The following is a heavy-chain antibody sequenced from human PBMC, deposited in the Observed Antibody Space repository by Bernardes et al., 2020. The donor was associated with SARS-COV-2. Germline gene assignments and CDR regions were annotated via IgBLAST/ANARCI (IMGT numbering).Heavy chain of an antibody. J-gene: IGHJ5*02. CDR2: IYYSGST. CDR3: ARKRTLRFLESGHTYNWFDP. CDR1: GGSISSSSYY. D-gene: IGHD3-3*01. Sequence: SETLTLTCTVSGGSISSSSYYWGWIRQPPGKGLEWIGSIYYSGSTYYNPSLKSRVTISVDTSKNQFSLKLSSVTAADTAVYYCARKRTLRFLESGHTYNWFDPWGQGTLVTVSS. V-gene: IGHV4-39*01.